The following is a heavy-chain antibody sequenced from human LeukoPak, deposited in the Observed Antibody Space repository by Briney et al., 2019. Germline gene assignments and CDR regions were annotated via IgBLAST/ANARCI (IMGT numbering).Heavy chain of an antibody. CDR3: ASPFKLYSYAPGY. J-gene: IGHJ4*02. CDR2: IYSGGST. CDR1: GFTVSSNY. Sequence: GGSLRLSCAASGFTVSSNYMSWVRQAPGKGLEWVSVIYSGGSTYYADSVKGRFTISRDNSKNTLYLQMNSLRAEDTAVYYCASPFKLYSYAPGYWGQGTLVTVSS. V-gene: IGHV3-53*01. D-gene: IGHD5-18*01.